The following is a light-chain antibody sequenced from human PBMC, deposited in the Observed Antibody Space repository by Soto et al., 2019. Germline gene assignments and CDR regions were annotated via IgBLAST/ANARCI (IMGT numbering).Light chain of an antibody. CDR3: QQYNSYQYT. J-gene: IGKJ2*01. V-gene: IGKV1-5*03. CDR1: QSISSW. CDR2: KAS. Sequence: DIQMTQSPSTLSASVGDRVTITCRASQSISSWLAWYQQKPGKAPKLLIYKASSLEGGIPSRFSGSGSEAEFTLTISSLQPADFATYYCQQYNSYQYTFGQGTKLEIK.